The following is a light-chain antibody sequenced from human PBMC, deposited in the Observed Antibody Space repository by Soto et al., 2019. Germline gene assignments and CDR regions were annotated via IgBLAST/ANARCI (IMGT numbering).Light chain of an antibody. V-gene: IGKV3-20*01. CDR2: GAS. CDR3: PQYGNSPIT. Sequence: EIGLTQSPGTLSLTPGERDTLSCRASQSVSNNYLAWYQQKPGQAPRLLIYGASNRATGIPDRFSGSGSGTDFTLTISRLEPEDFAVYYCPQYGNSPITFGQGTRLEI. J-gene: IGKJ5*01. CDR1: QSVSNNY.